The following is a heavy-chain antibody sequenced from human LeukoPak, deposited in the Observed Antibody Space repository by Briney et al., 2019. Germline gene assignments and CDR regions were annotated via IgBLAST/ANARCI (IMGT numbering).Heavy chain of an antibody. J-gene: IGHJ6*03. Sequence: KTSETLSLTCTVSGGSISSYYWSWIRQPPGKGLEWIGYIYSSGSTNYNPSLKSRVTISVDTSKNQFSLKLSSVTAADTAVYCCARHFHPGVAQYYYYMDVWGKGTSVTVSS. D-gene: IGHD5-12*01. CDR3: ARHFHPGVAQYYYYMDV. CDR1: GGSISSYY. V-gene: IGHV4-59*08. CDR2: IYSSGST.